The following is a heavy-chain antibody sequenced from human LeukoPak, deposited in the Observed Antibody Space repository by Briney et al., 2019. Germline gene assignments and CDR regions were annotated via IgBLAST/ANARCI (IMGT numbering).Heavy chain of an antibody. CDR2: INHSGST. J-gene: IGHJ4*02. Sequence: SETLSLTCAIYGGSFSDYYWSWIRQPPGKGLEWIGEINHSGSTNYNPSLTSRVTMPVDTSKNQFSLKLSSVTAADTAVYYCARGPPRDFGTSGFYYNYWGQGTRVTVSS. CDR1: GGSFSDYY. CDR3: ARGPPRDFGTSGFYYNY. D-gene: IGHD3-22*01. V-gene: IGHV4-34*01.